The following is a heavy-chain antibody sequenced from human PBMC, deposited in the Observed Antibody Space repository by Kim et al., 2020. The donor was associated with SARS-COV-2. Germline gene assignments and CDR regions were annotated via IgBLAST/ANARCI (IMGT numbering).Heavy chain of an antibody. CDR1: GFTFSSYS. CDR2: ISSSSSYI. J-gene: IGHJ4*02. V-gene: IGHV3-21*01. CDR3: ARDFGFGSSGFDY. Sequence: GGSLRLSCAASGFTFSSYSMNWVRQAPGKGLEWVSSISSSSSYIYYADSVKGRFTISRYNAKNSLYLQLNSQRAEDKAVFYCARDFGFGSSGFDYWGQGTLVTVSS. D-gene: IGHD6-6*01.